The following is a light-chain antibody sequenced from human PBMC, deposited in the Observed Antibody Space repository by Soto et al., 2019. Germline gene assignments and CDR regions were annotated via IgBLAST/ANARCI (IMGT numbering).Light chain of an antibody. J-gene: IGKJ2*01. CDR3: QQYNNWPPYT. V-gene: IGKV3-15*01. CDR1: QSVSSN. CDR2: GPS. Sequence: ETVMTQSPATLSVSPGERATLSCRASQSVSSNLAWYQQKPGQAPRLLIYGPSTRATGIPARFSGSGSGTEFTLTISSLQSEDFAVYYCQQYNNWPPYTFGQGTKLEIK.